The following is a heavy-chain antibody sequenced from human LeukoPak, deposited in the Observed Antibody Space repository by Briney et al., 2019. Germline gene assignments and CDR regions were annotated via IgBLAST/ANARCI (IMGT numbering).Heavy chain of an antibody. CDR3: ARGRGTLVRAVMMPDYFDF. D-gene: IGHD3-10*01. CDR1: GFAFSFFA. V-gene: IGHV3-23*01. J-gene: IGHJ4*02. Sequence: GGSLRLSCEASGFAFSFFAMSWLRQPPGKGLEWVSTINANSGTRSYAASVRGRFTISRDNSKNTVYLQPNTLRAEDTAVYYCARGRGTLVRAVMMPDYFDFWGQGTLVTVSS. CDR2: INANSGTR.